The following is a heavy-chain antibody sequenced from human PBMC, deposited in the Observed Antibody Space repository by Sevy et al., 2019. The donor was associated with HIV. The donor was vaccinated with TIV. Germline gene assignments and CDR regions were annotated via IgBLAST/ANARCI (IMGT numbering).Heavy chain of an antibody. V-gene: IGHV3-30*18. CDR3: AKEKTPRTASPLDI. CDR1: GFTFSSYG. Sequence: GGSLRLSCAASGFTFSSYGMHWVRQAPGKGLEWVAVISYTGSTKYYADSVKGRFTISRDNSKNTLYLQLNGLRAEDTAVYYCAKEKTPRTASPLDIWGHGTMVTVS. J-gene: IGHJ3*02. CDR2: ISYTGSTK. D-gene: IGHD2-21*02.